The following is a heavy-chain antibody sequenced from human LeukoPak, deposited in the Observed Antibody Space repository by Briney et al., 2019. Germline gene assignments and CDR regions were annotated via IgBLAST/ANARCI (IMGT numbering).Heavy chain of an antibody. CDR1: GYSFTRYW. J-gene: IGHJ5*02. CDR2: IYPSDSDT. Sequence: GESLKISCKGPGYSFTRYWIGWVRQMPGKGLEWMGIIYPSDSDTRYSPSFQGQVTISADKSISTAYLQWSSLKASDTAMYYCASLAATDGWFDPWGQGTLVTVSS. CDR3: ASLAATDGWFDP. V-gene: IGHV5-51*01. D-gene: IGHD2-15*01.